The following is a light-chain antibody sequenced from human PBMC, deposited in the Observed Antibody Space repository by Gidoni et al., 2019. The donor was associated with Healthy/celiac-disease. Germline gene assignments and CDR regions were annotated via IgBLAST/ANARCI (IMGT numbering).Light chain of an antibody. Sequence: QSALTQPASVSRSPCPSITISCTGTSSDVGGYNYVSWYQQHPGKAPKLMIYEVSNRPSGVSNRFSGSKSGNTASLTISGLQAEDEADYYCSSYTSSSSVVFGTGTKVTVL. CDR3: SSYTSSSSVV. CDR1: SSDVGGYNY. J-gene: IGLJ1*01. V-gene: IGLV2-14*01. CDR2: EVS.